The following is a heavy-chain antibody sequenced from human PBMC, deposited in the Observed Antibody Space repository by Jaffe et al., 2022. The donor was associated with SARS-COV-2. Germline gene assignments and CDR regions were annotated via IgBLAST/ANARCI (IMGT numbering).Heavy chain of an antibody. V-gene: IGHV3-33*01. Sequence: QVQLVESGGGVVQPGRSLRLSCAASGFTFSSYGMHWVRQAPGKGLEWVAVIWYDGSNKYYADSVKGRFTISRDNSKNTLYLQMNSLRAEDTAVYYCARDSPGVGALDYWGQGTLVTVSS. CDR2: IWYDGSNK. J-gene: IGHJ4*02. CDR3: ARDSPGVGALDY. D-gene: IGHD1-26*01. CDR1: GFTFSSYG.